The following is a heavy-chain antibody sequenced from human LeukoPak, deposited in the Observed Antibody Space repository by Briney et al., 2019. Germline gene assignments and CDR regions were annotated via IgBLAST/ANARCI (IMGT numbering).Heavy chain of an antibody. CDR1: GYTFTGYY. J-gene: IGHJ4*02. CDR2: INPNSGVT. CDR3: ARAHMTTVTLGDY. Sequence: ASVKVSCKASGYTFTGYYMHWVRQAPGRGLEWMGWINPNSGVTNYAQKFQGRVTLTRDTPINTAYMEVSRLTFDDTAVYYCARAHMTTVTLGDYWGQGTLVTVAS. D-gene: IGHD4-11*01. V-gene: IGHV1-2*02.